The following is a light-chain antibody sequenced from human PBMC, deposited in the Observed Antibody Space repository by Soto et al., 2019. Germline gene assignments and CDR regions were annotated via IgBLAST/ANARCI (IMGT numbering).Light chain of an antibody. V-gene: IGKV3-11*01. J-gene: IGKJ5*01. CDR2: DAS. CDR1: QSVSNF. CDR3: HQRHSWPIT. Sequence: EIVLTQSSATLSLSPGEGATLSCRASQSVSNFLLWFQQKPGQAPRLLIYDASNRATGIPARFSGSGSGTDFTLTISSLEPEDFAVYYCHQRHSWPITFGQGTRLEIK.